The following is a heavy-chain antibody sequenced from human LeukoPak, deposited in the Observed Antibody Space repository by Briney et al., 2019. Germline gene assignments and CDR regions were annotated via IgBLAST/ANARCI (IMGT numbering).Heavy chain of an antibody. CDR2: INTKTGRT. D-gene: IGHD3-3*01. Sequence: ASVKVSCKTSGYSFTDYYIHWVRQAPGQGLEWMAWINTKTGRTSSARKFQGRVTMTRDPSITTVYMDMAWLTSDDAAIYFCARADFIDAGPYLIGPWGQGTLVTVSS. V-gene: IGHV1-2*02. CDR1: GYSFTDYY. CDR3: ARADFIDAGPYLIGP. J-gene: IGHJ5*02.